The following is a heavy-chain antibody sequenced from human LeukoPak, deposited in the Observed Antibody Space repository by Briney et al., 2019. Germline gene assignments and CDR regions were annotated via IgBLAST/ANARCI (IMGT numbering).Heavy chain of an antibody. V-gene: IGHV3-23*01. CDR1: GFTFTNYN. J-gene: IGHJ4*02. Sequence: GGSLRLSCEASGFTFTNYNMNWVRQAPGKGLEWVSGIRGSGSSTYYADFVMGRFTISRDNSKNTLYLQMNSLRAEDTAVYYCTNVGIAMSGILVYSNDYWGQGTLVTVSS. D-gene: IGHD6-19*01. CDR2: IRGSGSST. CDR3: TNVGIAMSGILVYSNDY.